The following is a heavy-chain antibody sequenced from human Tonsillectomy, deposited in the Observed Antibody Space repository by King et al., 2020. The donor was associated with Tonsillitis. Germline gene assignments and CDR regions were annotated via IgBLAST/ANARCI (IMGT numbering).Heavy chain of an antibody. J-gene: IGHJ3*02. V-gene: IGHV4-38-2*01. CDR2: VFHSGAT. CDR1: GYSISSGHF. Sequence: QLQESGPGLVKPSETLSLTCDVSGYSISSGHFWGWIRQPPGKGLEWIGNVFHSGATYYNPSLKSRVTISVDTSKNQFYLKVHSVTAADTAVYYCASPFVSDAFDIWGQGTMVTVSS. D-gene: IGHD5/OR15-5a*01. CDR3: ASPFVSDAFDI.